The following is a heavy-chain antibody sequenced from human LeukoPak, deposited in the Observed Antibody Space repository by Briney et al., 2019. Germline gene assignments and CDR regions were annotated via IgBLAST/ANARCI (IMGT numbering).Heavy chain of an antibody. CDR1: GGSITRNN. CDR3: ARGLRWNDY. D-gene: IGHD4-23*01. CDR2: ISNSEST. V-gene: IGHV4-59*01. Sequence: SETLSLTCTVSGGSITRNNWSWIRQPPGRGLEWIGYISNSESTNYNPSLKSRVTISVDTSKNQLSLKLSSMTAADTAVYYCARGLRWNDYWGQGTLVTVSS. J-gene: IGHJ4*02.